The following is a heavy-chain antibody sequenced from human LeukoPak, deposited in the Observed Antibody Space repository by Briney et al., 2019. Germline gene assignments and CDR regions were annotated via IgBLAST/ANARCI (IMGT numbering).Heavy chain of an antibody. Sequence: GASVKVSCKASGYSFTSFGISWVRQAPGQGLEWMGWINPNSGGTNYAQKFQGRVTMTRDTSISTAYMELSRLRSDDTAVYYCARDPTTYCTNGVCYRGGWFDPWGQGTLVTVSS. CDR3: ARDPTTYCTNGVCYRGGWFDP. J-gene: IGHJ5*02. V-gene: IGHV1-2*02. D-gene: IGHD2-8*01. CDR2: INPNSGGT. CDR1: GYSFTSFG.